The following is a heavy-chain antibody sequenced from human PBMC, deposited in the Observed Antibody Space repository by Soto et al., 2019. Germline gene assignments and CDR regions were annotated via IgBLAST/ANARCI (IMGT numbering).Heavy chain of an antibody. J-gene: IGHJ5*02. V-gene: IGHV3-11*04. D-gene: IGHD2-2*01. CDR1: GFTFSDYF. CDR3: VRDSARIVVVPRVDGDNWFDP. Sequence: QVHLVESGGGVVKPAGSLRLSCAASGFTFSDYFMSWIRQAPGKGLEWVSFISGSGDNIKYGVSVKGRFTISRDNAKNSLYLQMNSLRDEDTAVYYCVRDSARIVVVPRVDGDNWFDPWGQGTLVTVSS. CDR2: ISGSGDNI.